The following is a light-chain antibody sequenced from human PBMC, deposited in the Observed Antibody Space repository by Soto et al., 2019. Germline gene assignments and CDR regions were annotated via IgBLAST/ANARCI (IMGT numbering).Light chain of an antibody. CDR2: GAS. CDR1: QSVSSN. J-gene: IGKJ3*01. CDR3: KQYGSSPFT. Sequence: EIVMTQSPATLSVSPGERATLSCRASQSVSSNLAWYQQKPGQAPRLLIYGASTRATGIPARFSGSGSGTEFTLTISSLQSEDIAIYYCKQYGSSPFTFGPGTKVHIK. V-gene: IGKV3-15*01.